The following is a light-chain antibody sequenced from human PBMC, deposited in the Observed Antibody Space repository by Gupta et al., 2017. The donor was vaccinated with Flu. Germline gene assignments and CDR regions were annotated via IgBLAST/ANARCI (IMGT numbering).Light chain of an antibody. Sequence: GQTAKVTGEGSNFGRQTVHWYQQKPGQAPVLVVSDDSDRPSGISERISGSTSGNTATLTISRVEVGDEADYYCQVWDSASDHCVFGGGTKLTVL. CDR2: DDS. V-gene: IGLV3-21*02. J-gene: IGLJ3*02. CDR3: QVWDSASDHCV. CDR1: NFGRQT.